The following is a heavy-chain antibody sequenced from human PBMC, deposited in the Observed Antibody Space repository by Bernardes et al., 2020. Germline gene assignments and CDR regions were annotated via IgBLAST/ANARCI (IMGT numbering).Heavy chain of an antibody. D-gene: IGHD5-12*01. CDR1: GFSFSSCY. CDR3: AREVSTLETPSSTSYYYYMDV. Sequence: GGSLRLCCAASGFSFSSCYMHWVRQAPGKGLEWLSSISSGSSYIYYADSVKGRFTISRDNAENSLYLQMNSLRAEDTAVYYCAREVSTLETPSSTSYYYYMDVWGQGTTVTVSS. CDR2: ISSGSSYI. V-gene: IGHV3-21*06. J-gene: IGHJ6*03.